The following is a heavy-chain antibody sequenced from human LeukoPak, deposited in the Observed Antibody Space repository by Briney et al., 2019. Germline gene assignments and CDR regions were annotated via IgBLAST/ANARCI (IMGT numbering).Heavy chain of an antibody. V-gene: IGHV3-33*06. D-gene: IGHD3-10*01. CDR1: GFTFGSYG. CDR3: AKNGAQSITMVRGVIYYYYYYYMDV. Sequence: PGGSLRLSCAASGFTFGSYGMHWVRQAPGKGLEWVAVIWYDGSNKYYADSVKGRFTISRDNSKNTLYLQMNSLRAEDTAVYYCAKNGAQSITMVRGVIYYYYYYYMDVWGKGTTVTVSS. CDR2: IWYDGSNK. J-gene: IGHJ6*03.